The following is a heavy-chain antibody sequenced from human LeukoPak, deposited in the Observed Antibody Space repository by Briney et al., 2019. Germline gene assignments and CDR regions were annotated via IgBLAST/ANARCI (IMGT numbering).Heavy chain of an antibody. J-gene: IGHJ4*02. CDR2: ISGYNGNT. CDR3: ARDYYDFWSGSRYYFDY. Sequence: ASVTVSCKASGYTFTRYGISWVRQAPGQGLEWMGWISGYNGNTNYAQKLQGRVTMTTDTSTSTAYMELRSLRSDDTAVYYCARDYYDFWSGSRYYFDYWGQGTLVTVSS. D-gene: IGHD3-3*01. V-gene: IGHV1-18*01. CDR1: GYTFTRYG.